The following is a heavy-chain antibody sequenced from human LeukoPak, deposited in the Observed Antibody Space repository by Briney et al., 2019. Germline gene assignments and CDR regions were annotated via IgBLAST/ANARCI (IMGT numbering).Heavy chain of an antibody. Sequence: PSETLSLTCAVYGGSFSGYYWSWIRQPPGKGLEWIGEINDSGSTNYNPSLTSRVTISVDTSKNQFSLKLRSVTAADTAVYYCARGRDGDYPAYYYYGMDVWGQGTTVTASS. D-gene: IGHD4-17*01. CDR3: ARGRDGDYPAYYYYGMDV. V-gene: IGHV4-34*01. CDR2: INDSGST. CDR1: GGSFSGYY. J-gene: IGHJ6*02.